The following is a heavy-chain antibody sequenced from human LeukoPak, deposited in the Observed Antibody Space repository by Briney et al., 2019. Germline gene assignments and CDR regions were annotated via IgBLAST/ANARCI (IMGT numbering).Heavy chain of an antibody. Sequence: SETLSLTCTVSGDSIRSSSYYWGWTRQPPGKGLEWIGNIYYSGSTYYNPSLTSRVTISVDTSKNQFSLKLSSVTAADTAVYYCARGGLKLREYDYVWGSYRQYYFDYWGQGTLVTVSS. D-gene: IGHD3-16*02. V-gene: IGHV4-39*07. CDR2: IYYSGST. CDR3: ARGGLKLREYDYVWGSYRQYYFDY. CDR1: GDSIRSSSYY. J-gene: IGHJ4*02.